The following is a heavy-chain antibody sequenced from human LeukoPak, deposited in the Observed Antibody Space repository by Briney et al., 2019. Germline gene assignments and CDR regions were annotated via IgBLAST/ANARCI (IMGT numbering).Heavy chain of an antibody. D-gene: IGHD3-10*01. CDR1: GGSINNYY. CDR2: IDHSGYT. J-gene: IGHJ5*02. Sequence: PSETLSLTCTVSGGSINNYYWTWIRQPPGKGLEWIGYIDHSGYTNYNPSLKSRVTISVDTSKNQFSLKLSSVTAADTAVYYCARQAGLLNWFDPWGQGTLVTVSS. V-gene: IGHV4-59*01. CDR3: ARQAGLLNWFDP.